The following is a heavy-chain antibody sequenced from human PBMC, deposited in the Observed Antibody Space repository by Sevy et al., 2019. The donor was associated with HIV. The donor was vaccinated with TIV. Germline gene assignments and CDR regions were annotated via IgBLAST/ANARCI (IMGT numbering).Heavy chain of an antibody. Sequence: GGSLRLSCVASGFTFSRYAMSWVRQAPGKGLKLVSALGGSVDMTYYADFVKGRFTISRDNSKNTLYLQMNSLGAEDTAVYYCARVVEALPGYYYGMDVWGQGTTVTVSS. CDR1: GFTFSRYA. D-gene: IGHD1-26*01. J-gene: IGHJ6*02. CDR2: LGGSVDMT. CDR3: ARVVEALPGYYYGMDV. V-gene: IGHV3-23*01.